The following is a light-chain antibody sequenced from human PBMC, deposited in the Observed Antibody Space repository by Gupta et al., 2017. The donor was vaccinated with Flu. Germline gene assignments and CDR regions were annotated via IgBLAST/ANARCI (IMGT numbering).Light chain of an antibody. CDR1: QSVSSN. CDR2: GAS. J-gene: IGKJ4*01. V-gene: IGKV3-15*01. Sequence: VMTQSLATLSVSPGERATLSCRASQSVSSNLAWYQQRPGQAPRLLIHGASTRATGIPARVSGRGSGTEFTLTIASLQSEDFAVYYCQQYNNWPLTFGGGTKVEI. CDR3: QQYNNWPLT.